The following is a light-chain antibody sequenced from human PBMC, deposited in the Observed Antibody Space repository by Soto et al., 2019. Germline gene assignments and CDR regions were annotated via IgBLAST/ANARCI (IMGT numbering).Light chain of an antibody. CDR3: QQYGRSPLT. Sequence: EIVLTQSPGTLSLSPGERATLSCRASQSVSSSSLAWFQQKPGQAPRLLIYGASSRATGIPDRFSGSGSGTDFTLTISRLEPEDFAVHHCQQYGRSPLTFGGGTKVDIK. V-gene: IGKV3-20*01. CDR1: QSVSSSS. J-gene: IGKJ4*01. CDR2: GAS.